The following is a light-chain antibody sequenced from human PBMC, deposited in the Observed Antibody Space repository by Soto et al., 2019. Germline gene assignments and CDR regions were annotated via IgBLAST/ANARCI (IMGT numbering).Light chain of an antibody. Sequence: EIVVTQSPATLSLSPGERATLSCRASQSVSTYVAWFQHKLGQAPRLLIYDASYRAIGVPARFSGGGSGTDFTLTISSLQPEDFATYYCQQSFSSPRTFGPGTKVDIK. CDR2: DAS. V-gene: IGKV3-11*01. CDR3: QQSFSSPRT. CDR1: QSVSTY. J-gene: IGKJ1*01.